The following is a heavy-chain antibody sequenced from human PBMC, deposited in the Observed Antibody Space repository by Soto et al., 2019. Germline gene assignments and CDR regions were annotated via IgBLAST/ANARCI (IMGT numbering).Heavy chain of an antibody. D-gene: IGHD3-16*01. CDR2: ISGSAGST. CDR1: GFTFSSYA. J-gene: IGHJ4*02. Sequence: EVQLLESGGGLVQPGGSLRLSCAASGFTFSSYAMSWVRQAPGKGLEWVSAISGSAGSTYYADSVKGRFTISRDNSKNTLCLQMNSLRAEDTAVFYCTKDLWPYLPAGGEFDSWGQGTLVTVSS. V-gene: IGHV3-23*01. CDR3: TKDLWPYLPAGGEFDS.